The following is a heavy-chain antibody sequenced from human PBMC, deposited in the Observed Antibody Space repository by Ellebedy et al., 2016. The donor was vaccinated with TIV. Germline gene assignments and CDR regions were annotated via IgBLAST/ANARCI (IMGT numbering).Heavy chain of an antibody. J-gene: IGHJ4*02. Sequence: ASVKVSXXASGYTFTGYYMHWVRQAPGQGLEWMGWINSNSGGTNYAQKFQGRVTMTRDTSISTAYMELSRLRSDDTAVYYCARGNLYCSSTSCQNGAEFDYWGQGTLVTVSS. CDR2: INSNSGGT. CDR3: ARGNLYCSSTSCQNGAEFDY. CDR1: GYTFTGYY. D-gene: IGHD2-2*01. V-gene: IGHV1-2*02.